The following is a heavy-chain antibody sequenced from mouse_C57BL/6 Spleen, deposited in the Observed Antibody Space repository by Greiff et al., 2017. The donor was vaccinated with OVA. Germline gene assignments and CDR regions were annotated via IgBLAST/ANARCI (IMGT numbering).Heavy chain of an antibody. Sequence: EVQLVESGPGLVKPSQSLSLTCSVTGYSITSGYYWNWIRQFPGNKLEWMGYISYDGSNNYNPSLKNRISITRDTSKNQFFLKLNSVTTEDTATYYCARERYDYFDYWGQGTTLTVSS. CDR3: ARERYDYFDY. CDR1: GYSITSGYY. J-gene: IGHJ2*01. V-gene: IGHV3-6*01. D-gene: IGHD2-12*01. CDR2: ISYDGSN.